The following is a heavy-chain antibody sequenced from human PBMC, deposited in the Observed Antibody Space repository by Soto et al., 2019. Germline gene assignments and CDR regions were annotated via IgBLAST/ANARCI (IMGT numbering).Heavy chain of an antibody. J-gene: IGHJ4*02. Sequence: EVQLVESGGGLIQPGGSLRLSCAASGFSVSNNYMSWVRQAPGKGLEWVSSISDSGGYIYYADSLKGRFTISRANAKNSLFLQMDSLRVEDTAVYYCAREGGPGFGELLVWGQGALVTVSS. CDR3: AREGGPGFGELLV. D-gene: IGHD3-10*01. CDR1: GFSVSNNY. CDR2: ISDSGGYI. V-gene: IGHV3-21*01.